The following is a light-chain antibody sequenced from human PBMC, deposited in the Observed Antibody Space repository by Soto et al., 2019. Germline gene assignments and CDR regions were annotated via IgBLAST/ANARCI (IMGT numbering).Light chain of an antibody. CDR3: QQFSSYPLT. CDR2: GAS. V-gene: IGKV3-20*01. CDR1: QFVSSTY. J-gene: IGKJ4*01. Sequence: EVVLTQSPGTLSLSPGARVTLSCRASQFVSSTYLAWYQQRPGQAPRLLIYGASSRATGIPDRFSGGGSGTDFTLTISRLEPEDFAVYYCQQFSSYPLTFGGGTKVDI.